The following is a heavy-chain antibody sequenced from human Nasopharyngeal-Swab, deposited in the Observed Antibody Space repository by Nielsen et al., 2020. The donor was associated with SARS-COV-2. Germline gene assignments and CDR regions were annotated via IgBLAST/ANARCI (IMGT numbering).Heavy chain of an antibody. J-gene: IGHJ6*03. D-gene: IGHD6-19*01. CDR1: GFTLSSYW. Sequence: GESLKISCAASGFTLSSYWMHWVRQAPGKGLVWVSHINNDGSSTTYAESVKGRFSISRDNAKNTLYLQMNSLRAEDTAVYYCARVPGIAVAGTLYYYYYYYMDVWGKGTTVTVSS. V-gene: IGHV3-74*01. CDR2: INNDGSST. CDR3: ARVPGIAVAGTLYYYYYYYMDV.